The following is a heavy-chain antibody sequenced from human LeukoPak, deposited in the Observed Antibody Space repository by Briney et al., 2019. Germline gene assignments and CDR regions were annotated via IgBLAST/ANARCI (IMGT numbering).Heavy chain of an antibody. V-gene: IGHV1-69*02. CDR2: IIPILGIA. CDR1: GGTFSSYT. Sequence: SVKVSCKASGGTFSSYTISWVRQAPGQGLEWMGRIIPILGIANYAQKFQGRVTITADKSTSTAYMELSSLRSEDTAVYYCASIYDFWSGYLGHDAFDIWGQGQWSPSLQ. D-gene: IGHD3-3*01. CDR3: ASIYDFWSGYLGHDAFDI. J-gene: IGHJ3*02.